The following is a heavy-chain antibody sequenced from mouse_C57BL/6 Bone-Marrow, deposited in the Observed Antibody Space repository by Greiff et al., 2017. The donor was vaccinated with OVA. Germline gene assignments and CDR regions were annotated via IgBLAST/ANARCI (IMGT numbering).Heavy chain of an antibody. J-gene: IGHJ2*01. Sequence: VKLVESGPGLVQPSQSLSITCTVSGFSLTSYGVHWVRQSPGKGLEWLGVIWSGGSTDYNAAFISRLSISKDNSKSQVFFKMNSLQADDTAIYYCATSIYYDYYFDYWGQGTTLTVSS. CDR2: IWSGGST. CDR1: GFSLTSYG. CDR3: ATSIYYDYYFDY. D-gene: IGHD2-4*01. V-gene: IGHV2-2*01.